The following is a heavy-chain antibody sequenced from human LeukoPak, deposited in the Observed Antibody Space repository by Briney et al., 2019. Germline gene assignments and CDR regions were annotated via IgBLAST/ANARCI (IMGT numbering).Heavy chain of an antibody. D-gene: IGHD6-13*01. CDR1: GGFISSYY. V-gene: IGHV4-59*01. Sequence: SETLSLTCTVSGGFISSYYWSWIRQPPGKELEWIGYIYYSGSTNYNPSLRSRVTISVDTSKNQFSLKLSSVTAAATAVYYCARVGSSWRYFDYWGQGTLVTVSS. CDR2: IYYSGST. CDR3: ARVGSSWRYFDY. J-gene: IGHJ4*02.